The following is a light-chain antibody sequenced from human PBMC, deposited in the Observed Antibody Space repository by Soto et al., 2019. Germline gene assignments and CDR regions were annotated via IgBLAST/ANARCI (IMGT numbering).Light chain of an antibody. CDR2: DVS. CDR3: RSYTSSSTLV. Sequence: QSALTQPASVSGSPGQSITISCTGTTSDVGGYNYVSWYQQHPDKAPKLMIYDVSNRPSGVSNRVSGSKSGNTASLTTAGLQAEDEADYYCRSYTSSSTLVFGGGTKVTV. J-gene: IGLJ2*01. CDR1: TSDVGGYNY. V-gene: IGLV2-14*01.